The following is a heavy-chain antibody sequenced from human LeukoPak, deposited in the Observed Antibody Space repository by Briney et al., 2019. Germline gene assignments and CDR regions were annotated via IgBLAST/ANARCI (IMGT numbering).Heavy chain of an antibody. CDR3: ATNCSCTSCYGVSLGY. V-gene: IGHV4-34*01. J-gene: IGHJ4*02. CDR2: INHSGST. CDR1: GGSFSGYY. D-gene: IGHD2-2*01. Sequence: PSETLSLTCAVYGGSFSGYYWTWIRQPPGKGLEWIGEINHSGSTNYNPSLKSRVTISVDTSKNQFSLKLSSVTAADTAVYYCATNCSCTSCYGVSLGYWGQGTLVTVSS.